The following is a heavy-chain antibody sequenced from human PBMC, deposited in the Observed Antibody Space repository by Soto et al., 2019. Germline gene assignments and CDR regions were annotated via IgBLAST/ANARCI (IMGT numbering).Heavy chain of an antibody. CDR2: INHSGST. J-gene: IGHJ3*02. CDR1: GGSFSGYY. D-gene: IGHD3-16*02. Sequence: SETLSLTCAVYGGSFSGYYWSWIRQPPGKGLEWIGEINHSGSTNYNPSLKSRVTISVDTSKNQFSLKLSSVTAADTAVYYCARAKFYNDYIWGSYRSPYDAFDIWGQGTMVTVSS. V-gene: IGHV4-34*01. CDR3: ARAKFYNDYIWGSYRSPYDAFDI.